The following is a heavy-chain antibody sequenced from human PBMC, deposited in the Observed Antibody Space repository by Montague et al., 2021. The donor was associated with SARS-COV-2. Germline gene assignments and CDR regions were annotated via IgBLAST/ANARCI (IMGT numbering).Heavy chain of an antibody. Sequence: SLRLSCAASGFTFSSYSMNWVRQAPGKGLEWVSSISSSSSYIYYAGSVKGRFTISRDNAKNSLYLQMNSLRAEDTAVYYCARDHDYGDYSVGWFDPWGQGTLVTVSS. D-gene: IGHD4-17*01. CDR2: ISSSSSYI. CDR1: GFTFSSYS. CDR3: ARDHDYGDYSVGWFDP. V-gene: IGHV3-21*01. J-gene: IGHJ5*02.